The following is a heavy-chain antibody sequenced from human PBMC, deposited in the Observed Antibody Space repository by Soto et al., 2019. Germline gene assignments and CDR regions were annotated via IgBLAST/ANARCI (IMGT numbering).Heavy chain of an antibody. CDR1: GGTFSSYT. Sequence: QVQLVQSGAEVKKPGSSVKVSCKASGGTFSSYTISWVRQAPGQGLEWMGRIIPILGIANYAQKFQGRVTITADKSTITAYMELSSLRSEDTAVYYCARGYYDSSGYYYENWYFDLWGRGTLVTVSS. D-gene: IGHD3-22*01. CDR3: ARGYYDSSGYYYENWYFDL. J-gene: IGHJ2*01. CDR2: IIPILGIA. V-gene: IGHV1-69*02.